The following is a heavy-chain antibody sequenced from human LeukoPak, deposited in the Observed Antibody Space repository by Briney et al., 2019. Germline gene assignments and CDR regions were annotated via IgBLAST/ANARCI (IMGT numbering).Heavy chain of an antibody. CDR2: INHSGST. CDR3: ASTAEDYGGNSVDY. J-gene: IGHJ4*02. CDR1: GGSISSSNW. Sequence: GTLSLTCAVSGGSISSSNWWSWVRQPPGKGLEWIGEINHSGSTNYNPSLKSRVTISVDTSKNQFSLKLSSVTAADTAVYYCASTAEDYGGNSVDYWGQGTLVTVSS. V-gene: IGHV4-4*02. D-gene: IGHD4-23*01.